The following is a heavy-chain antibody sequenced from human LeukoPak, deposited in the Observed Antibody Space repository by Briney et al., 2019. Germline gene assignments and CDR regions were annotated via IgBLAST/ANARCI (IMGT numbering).Heavy chain of an antibody. V-gene: IGHV4-30-2*06. CDR2: INHSGST. J-gene: IGHJ6*02. D-gene: IGHD6-13*01. CDR3: ARGRSSSWSYYYYYYGMDV. CDR1: GGFIRSSGYS. Sequence: SETLSLTCGVSGGFIRSSGYSWSWIRQSPGMGLEWIGEINHSGSTNYNPSLKSRVTISVDKSKNQFSLKLSSVTAADTAVYYCARGRSSSWSYYYYYYGMDVWGQGTTVTVSS.